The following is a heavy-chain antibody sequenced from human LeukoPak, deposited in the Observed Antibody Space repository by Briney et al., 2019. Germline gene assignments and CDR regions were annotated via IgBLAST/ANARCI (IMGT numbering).Heavy chain of an antibody. D-gene: IGHD6-19*01. CDR2: ISPYNGNT. Sequence: ASAKVSCKASGFTFKRYGITWVRQAPGQGLEWMGWISPYNGNTNYEENFQDRVTMTTDPSTTTAYMELRSLTSDDTAIYYCARDGDPYISGWPEYWGQGTLVTVSS. J-gene: IGHJ4*02. V-gene: IGHV1-18*01. CDR1: GFTFKRYG. CDR3: ARDGDPYISGWPEY.